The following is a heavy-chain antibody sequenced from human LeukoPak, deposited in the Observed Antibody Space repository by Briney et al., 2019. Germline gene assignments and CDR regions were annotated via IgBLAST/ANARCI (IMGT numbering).Heavy chain of an antibody. CDR2: IYSGGST. J-gene: IGHJ2*01. CDR3: ARDRHYYDSSGASLWYFDL. Sequence: GGSLRLSCAASGGTVSSNYMSWVRQAPGKGLEWVSVIYSGGSTYYSDSVKGRVTISRDNSKNTLYLQMNSMRAEDTAVYYCARDRHYYDSSGASLWYFDLWGRGTLVTVSS. CDR1: GGTVSSNY. D-gene: IGHD3-22*01. V-gene: IGHV3-53*01.